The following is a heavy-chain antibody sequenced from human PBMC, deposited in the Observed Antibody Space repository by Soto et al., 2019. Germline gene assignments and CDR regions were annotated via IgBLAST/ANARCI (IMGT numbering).Heavy chain of an antibody. CDR2: ISGSGGST. D-gene: IGHD2-2*01. J-gene: IGHJ6*02. CDR1: GFTFSSYA. CDR3: AKDPGGGYCSSTSCHRYYGMDV. Sequence: AGGSLRLSCAASGFTFSSYAMSWVRQAPGKGLEWVSAISGSGGSTYYADSVKGRFTISRDNSKNTLYLQMNSLRAEDTAVYYCAKDPGGGYCSSTSCHRYYGMDVWGQGTTVTVSS. V-gene: IGHV3-23*01.